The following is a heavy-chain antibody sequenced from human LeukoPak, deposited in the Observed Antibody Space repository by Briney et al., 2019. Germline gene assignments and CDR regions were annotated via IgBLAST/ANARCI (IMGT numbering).Heavy chain of an antibody. V-gene: IGHV1-2*02. CDR2: INPNSGDT. CDR1: GYTFTGYF. D-gene: IGHD3-16*01. Sequence: GASVKVSCKASGYTFTGYFIHWVRQAPGQGLEWMGWINPNSGDTNYAQKFQGRVSMTRNTSTRTAYLEVSSLRPDDTAVYYCARVWDLRERPFDYWGQGTLVTVSS. J-gene: IGHJ4*02. CDR3: ARVWDLRERPFDY.